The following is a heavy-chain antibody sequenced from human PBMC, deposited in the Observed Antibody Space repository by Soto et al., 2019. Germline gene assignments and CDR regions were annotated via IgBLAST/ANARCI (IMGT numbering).Heavy chain of an antibody. Sequence: QLQLQESGPGLVKPSETLSLTCTVSGGSVTTDHYYWAWIRQPPGKGLEWIANVYYIGNSYYNPSLKSRVTISLDTSKNHVSLRLSSVTAADTAVYYCARHGGNKFDYWGQGALVTVSS. CDR2: VYYIGNS. CDR3: ARHGGNKFDY. D-gene: IGHD3-16*01. CDR1: GGSVTTDHYY. V-gene: IGHV4-39*01. J-gene: IGHJ4*02.